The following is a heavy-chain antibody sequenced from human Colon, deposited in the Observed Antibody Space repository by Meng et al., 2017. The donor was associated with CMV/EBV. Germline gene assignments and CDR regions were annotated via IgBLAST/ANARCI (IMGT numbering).Heavy chain of an antibody. D-gene: IGHD2-2*01. CDR2: INHSGST. J-gene: IGHJ4*02. Sequence: GSDWSWIREPPGKGLEWIGEINHSGSTNYNPSLKSRVTISVDTSKNQFSLKLSSVTAADTAVYYCARGVRGYCSSTSCYGGEMRFDYWGQGTLVTVSS. V-gene: IGHV4-34*01. CDR1: GSD. CDR3: ARGVRGYCSSTSCYGGEMRFDY.